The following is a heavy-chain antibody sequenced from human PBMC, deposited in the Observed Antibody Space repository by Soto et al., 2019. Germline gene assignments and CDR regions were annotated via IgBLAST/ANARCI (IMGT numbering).Heavy chain of an antibody. CDR3: ARGDSTDCSNGVCCFLYNHDMDV. V-gene: IGHV1-2*04. Sequence: ASVKVSCNASGYSFTDYLIHWVGQAPAQGLEWLGRINPKSGGTSTAQKLQGWVTMTTDTSISTASMELTRLTSDDTAIYYCARGDSTDCSNGVCCFLYNHDMDVWGQGTTVTVSS. J-gene: IGHJ6*02. CDR1: GYSFTDYL. D-gene: IGHD2-8*01. CDR2: INPKSGGT.